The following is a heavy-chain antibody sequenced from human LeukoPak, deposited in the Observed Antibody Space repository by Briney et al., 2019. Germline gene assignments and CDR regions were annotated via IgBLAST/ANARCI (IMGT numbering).Heavy chain of an antibody. Sequence: PSETLSLTCIVSGGSISIYYWSWIRQPPGKGLEWIGYIHYSGYTKYNPSLKSRVTITVDTSKNQLSLKLSSVTAADTAVYYCARGSNDYSNYYYYMDVWGKGTTVAVSS. V-gene: IGHV4-59*01. J-gene: IGHJ6*03. CDR3: ARGSNDYSNYYYYMDV. CDR1: GGSISIYY. CDR2: IHYSGYT. D-gene: IGHD4-11*01.